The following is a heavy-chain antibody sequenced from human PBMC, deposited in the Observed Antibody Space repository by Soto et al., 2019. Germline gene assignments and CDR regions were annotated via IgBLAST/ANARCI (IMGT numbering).Heavy chain of an antibody. V-gene: IGHV3-15*07. Sequence: EVQLVESGGGLVKPGGSLRLSCTASGFTFSNVGMHWVRQAAGKGLEWVGGIKSKTDGGTTDYAAPVKGRFTISRDDSKNTLYLQMHSLKTEDTAVYYCVTVAYYERSGGQRTLVTVSS. CDR3: VTVAYYERS. CDR1: GFTFSNVG. D-gene: IGHD3-3*01. J-gene: IGHJ4*02. CDR2: IKSKTDGGTT.